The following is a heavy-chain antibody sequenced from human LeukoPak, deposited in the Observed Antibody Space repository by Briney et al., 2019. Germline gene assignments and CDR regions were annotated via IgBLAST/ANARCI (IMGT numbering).Heavy chain of an antibody. Sequence: SETLSLTCIVSGGSISSYYWSWIRQPAGKGLEWIGRIYTSGSTNYNPSLKSRVTMSVDTSKNQFSLKLSSVTAADTAVYYCARVREDYYDSSGSAVAFDIWGQGTMVTVSS. CDR1: GGSISSYY. J-gene: IGHJ3*02. CDR3: ARVREDYYDSSGSAVAFDI. CDR2: IYTSGST. V-gene: IGHV4-4*07. D-gene: IGHD3-22*01.